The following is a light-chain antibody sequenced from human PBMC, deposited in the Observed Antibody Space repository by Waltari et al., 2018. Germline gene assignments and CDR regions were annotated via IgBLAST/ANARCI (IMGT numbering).Light chain of an antibody. CDR3: QQYGVSPLT. CDR1: QSVATIS. Sequence: EIVLTQSPGILSLSPGEGATLSCRASQSVATISLAWYQQKVGQAPRLVIYDASTRATGIPDRFSGSGSGTDFTLTISRLEPEDFAVYYCQQYGVSPLTFGGGTKVEVK. J-gene: IGKJ4*01. CDR2: DAS. V-gene: IGKV3-20*01.